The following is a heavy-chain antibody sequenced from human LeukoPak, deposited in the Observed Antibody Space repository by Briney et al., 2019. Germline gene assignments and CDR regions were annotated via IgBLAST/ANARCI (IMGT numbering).Heavy chain of an antibody. D-gene: IGHD2-21*02. Sequence: GGSLRLSCAAPGFTFSSYSMNWVRQAPGKGLELVSSISSSSSHIYYADSVKGRFTISRDNAKNSLYLQMNSLRAEDTAVYYCARDQGTATSIFDYWGQGTLVTVSS. V-gene: IGHV3-21*01. CDR3: ARDQGTATSIFDY. CDR1: GFTFSSYS. CDR2: ISSSSSHI. J-gene: IGHJ4*02.